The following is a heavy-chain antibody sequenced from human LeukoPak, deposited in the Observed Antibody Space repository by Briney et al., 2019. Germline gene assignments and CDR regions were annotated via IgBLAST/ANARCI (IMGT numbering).Heavy chain of an antibody. CDR3: ARGKGGYFDY. J-gene: IGHJ4*02. CDR2: ISSSSSTI. CDR1: GFTFSSYS. V-gene: IGHV3-48*04. Sequence: PGGSLRLSCAASGFTFSSYSMNWVRQAPGKGLEWVSYISSSSSTIYYADSVKGRFTISRDNAKNSLYLQMNSLRAEDTAVYYCARGKGGYFDYWGQGTLVTVSS. D-gene: IGHD3-16*01.